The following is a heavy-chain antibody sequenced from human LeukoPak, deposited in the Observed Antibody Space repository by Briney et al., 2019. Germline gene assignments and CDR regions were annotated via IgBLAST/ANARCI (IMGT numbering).Heavy chain of an antibody. J-gene: IGHJ4*02. CDR2: ISGSGGDI. CDR3: ARDLHSGAYTFDY. D-gene: IGHD1-26*01. V-gene: IGHV3-48*02. CDR1: GFTVSSFS. Sequence: PGGSLRLSCAASGFTVSSFSMNWVRQAPGKGPEWVSYISGSGGDIHYADSVKGRFTISRNNAKNSLYLQMTSLRDEDTAVYYCARDLHSGAYTFDYWGQGTLVTVSS.